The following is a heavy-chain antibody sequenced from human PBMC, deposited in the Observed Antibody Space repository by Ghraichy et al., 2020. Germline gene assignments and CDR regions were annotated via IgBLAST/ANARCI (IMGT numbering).Heavy chain of an antibody. CDR3: AKDYTSVTRFYPFDC. D-gene: IGHD4-17*01. Sequence: GGSLRLSCVASGFTFSDYAMSWVRQAPGKGLEWVSAISGDSGLTYYADSVKGRFTISRDNSKSTLYLQMRSLRAEDTAFYYCAKDYTSVTRFYPFDCWGPGTLVTVSS. CDR1: GFTFSDYA. J-gene: IGHJ4*02. V-gene: IGHV3-23*01. CDR2: ISGDSGLT.